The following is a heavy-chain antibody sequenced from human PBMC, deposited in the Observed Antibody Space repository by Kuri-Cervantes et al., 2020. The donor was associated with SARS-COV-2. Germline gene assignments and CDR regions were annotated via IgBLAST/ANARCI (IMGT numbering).Heavy chain of an antibody. Sequence: SETLSLTCTVSGGSISSGDYYWSWIRQPPGKGLEWIGYIYYSGSTYYNPSLKSRVTISVDTSKNQFSLKLSPVTAADTAVYYCAREGSIYSSSSWEGDYYYYYMDVWGKGTTVTVSS. V-gene: IGHV4-30-4*08. CDR1: GGSISSGDYY. J-gene: IGHJ6*03. CDR3: AREGSIYSSSSWEGDYYYYYMDV. D-gene: IGHD6-13*01. CDR2: IYYSGST.